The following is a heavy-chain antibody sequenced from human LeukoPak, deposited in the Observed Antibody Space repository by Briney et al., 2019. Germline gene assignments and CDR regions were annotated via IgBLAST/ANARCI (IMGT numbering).Heavy chain of an antibody. CDR3: ARLGYYGSGSYLYFDY. D-gene: IGHD3-10*01. J-gene: IGHJ4*02. CDR2: INHRGST. Sequence: SETLSLTCAVYGGSFSGYYWSWIRQPPGKGLEWIGEINHRGSTNYNPSLKSRVTISVDTSKNQFSLKLSSVTAADTAVYYCARLGYYGSGSYLYFDYWGQGTLVTVSS. CDR1: GGSFSGYY. V-gene: IGHV4-34*01.